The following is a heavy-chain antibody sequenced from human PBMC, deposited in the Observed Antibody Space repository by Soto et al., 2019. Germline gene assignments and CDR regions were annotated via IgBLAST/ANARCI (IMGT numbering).Heavy chain of an antibody. CDR2: LNSGGRRT. D-gene: IGHD1-26*01. J-gene: IGHJ4*02. Sequence: EVQLLESGGGLVQPGGSLRLSCAASGFTFSRYAMTWVRQTPGKGLEWVLSLNSGGRRTFYAGYVKGRFTISRDNSKNIRYLQMNSLRAEDTALYYCAKGGIGELGGVDYWGQGTLVTVSS. CDR3: AKGGIGELGGVDY. V-gene: IGHV3-23*01. CDR1: GFTFSRYA.